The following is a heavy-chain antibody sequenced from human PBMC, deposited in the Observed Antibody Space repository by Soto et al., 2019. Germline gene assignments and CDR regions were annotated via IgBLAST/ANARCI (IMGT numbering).Heavy chain of an antibody. CDR2: ISSSSSYI. CDR1: VFTCSSYS. V-gene: IGHV3-21*01. J-gene: IGHJ6*02. CDR3: ARASCTNGVCYYYYYGMDV. Sequence: WRSLRLSCPASVFTCSSYSMKWTRQAPGKVLEWVSSISSSSSYIYYADSVKGRFTISRDNAKNSLYLQMNSLRAEDTAVYYCARASCTNGVCYYYYYGMDVWGQGTTVTVSS. D-gene: IGHD2-8*01.